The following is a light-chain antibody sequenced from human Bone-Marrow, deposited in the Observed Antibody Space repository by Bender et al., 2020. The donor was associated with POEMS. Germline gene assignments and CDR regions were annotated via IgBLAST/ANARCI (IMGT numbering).Light chain of an antibody. J-gene: IGLJ1*01. Sequence: QSALTQPASVSGFPGQSVTISCTGTNSDVGAYNYVAWYQQHPGKAPKLIMYDVDTRPSGVSNRFSGSKSGNTASLTISGLLAEDEADYYCCSYTTTTSYVFGIGTKVTVL. CDR2: DVD. CDR1: NSDVGAYNY. CDR3: CSYTTTTSYV. V-gene: IGLV2-14*03.